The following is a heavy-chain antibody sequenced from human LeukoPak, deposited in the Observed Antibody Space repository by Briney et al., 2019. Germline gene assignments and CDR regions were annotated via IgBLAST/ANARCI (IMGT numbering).Heavy chain of an antibody. CDR3: ARGGDYYDSSGYYDDAFDI. CDR1: GYTFIGYY. J-gene: IGHJ3*02. CDR2: INSKSGGT. D-gene: IGHD3-22*01. Sequence: VSVKVSCKASGYTFIGYYVHWVRQAPGQGLEWMGWINSKSGGTNYAQKFQGRVAMTRDTSISTAYMELSRLRSGDTAVYYCARGGDYYDSSGYYDDAFDIWGQGTMVTVSS. V-gene: IGHV1-2*02.